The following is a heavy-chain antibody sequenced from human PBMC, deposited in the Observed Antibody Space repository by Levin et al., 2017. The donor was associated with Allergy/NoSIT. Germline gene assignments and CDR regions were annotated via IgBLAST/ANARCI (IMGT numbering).Heavy chain of an antibody. Sequence: GGSLRLSCAASGFTLSGSAMHWVRQASGKGLEWIGRFGSKANDHATAFAPSVKGRFTISRDDSKNTAYLQMNSLKTEDTAVYYCTRHSGYDPPYYYYGMDVWGQGTTVTVSS. CDR2: FGSKANDHAT. V-gene: IGHV3-73*01. D-gene: IGHD5-12*01. CDR1: GFTLSGSA. CDR3: TRHSGYDPPYYYYGMDV. J-gene: IGHJ6*02.